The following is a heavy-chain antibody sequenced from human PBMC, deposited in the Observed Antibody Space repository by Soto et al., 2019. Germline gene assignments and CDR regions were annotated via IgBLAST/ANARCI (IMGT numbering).Heavy chain of an antibody. D-gene: IGHD3-10*01. J-gene: IGHJ5*02. CDR1: GGTFSSYA. CDR3: ARAKMVRGLIKSRNWFDP. CDR2: IIPIFGTA. Sequence: QVQLVQSGAEVKKPGSSVKVSCKASGGTFSSYAISWVRQAPGQGLEWMGGIIPIFGTANYAQKFQGRVTITADKSTSTAYMELSSLRSEDTAVYYCARAKMVRGLIKSRNWFDPWGQGTLVTVSS. V-gene: IGHV1-69*06.